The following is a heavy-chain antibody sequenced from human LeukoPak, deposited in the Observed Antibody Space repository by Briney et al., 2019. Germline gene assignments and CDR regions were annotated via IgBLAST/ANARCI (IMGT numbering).Heavy chain of an antibody. CDR3: ARGRGYNWNYVTPFDY. Sequence: SETLSLTCTVSGGSISSYYWSWIRQPPGKGLEWIGYIYYSGSTNYNPSLKSRVTISVDTSKNQFSLKLSSVTAADTAVYYCARGRGYNWNYVTPFDYWGQGTLVTVSS. CDR1: GGSISSYY. CDR2: IYYSGST. V-gene: IGHV4-59*12. D-gene: IGHD1-7*01. J-gene: IGHJ4*02.